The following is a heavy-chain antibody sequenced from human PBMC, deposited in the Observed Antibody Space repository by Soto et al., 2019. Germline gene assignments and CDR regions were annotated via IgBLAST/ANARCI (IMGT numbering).Heavy chain of an antibody. CDR2: ISGVDNST. V-gene: IGHV3-23*01. J-gene: IGHJ6*02. Sequence: SGGSLRLSCAASGFTFSSYAMSWVRQAPGKGLGWVSAISGVDNSTYYADSVKGRFTISRDNSKNTLYLQMSSLRADDTAVYYCATMGVWGQGTTVTVSS. CDR3: ATMGV. CDR1: GFTFSSYA.